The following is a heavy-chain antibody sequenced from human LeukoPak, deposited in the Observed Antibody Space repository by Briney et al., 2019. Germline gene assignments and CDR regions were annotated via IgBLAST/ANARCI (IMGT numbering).Heavy chain of an antibody. J-gene: IGHJ4*02. V-gene: IGHV3-43*01. CDR3: AKDITPSSKSGYFDY. Sequence: GGSLRLPCAASGFTFDDYTMHWVRQAPGKGLEWVSLISWDGGSTYYADSVKGRFTISRDNSKNSLYLQMNSLRTEDTALYYCAKDITPSSKSGYFDYWGQGTLVTVSS. D-gene: IGHD4-11*01. CDR1: GFTFDDYT. CDR2: ISWDGGST.